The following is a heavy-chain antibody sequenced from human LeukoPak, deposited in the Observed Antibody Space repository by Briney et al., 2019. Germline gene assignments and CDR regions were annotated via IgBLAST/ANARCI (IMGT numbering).Heavy chain of an antibody. CDR1: GYTFTSYY. CDR2: INTSGGST. V-gene: IGHV1-46*01. D-gene: IGHD4-23*01. J-gene: IGHJ5*02. Sequence: GASVKVSCKASGYTFTSYYMHWVRQAPGQGLEWMGIINTSGGSTTYAQKFQGRASMTRDTSTSTVYLEVSSLRSEDTVVYYCARSQGGNTLWFDPWGQGTLVTVSS. CDR3: ARSQGGNTLWFDP.